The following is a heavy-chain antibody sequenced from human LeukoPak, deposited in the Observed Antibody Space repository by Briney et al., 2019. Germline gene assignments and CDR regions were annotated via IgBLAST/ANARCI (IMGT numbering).Heavy chain of an antibody. CDR2: ISRGGGTI. J-gene: IGHJ4*02. CDR3: ASSTGYSYGYFDY. Sequence: AGGSLRLSCAASGFSFSNNEMNWVRQAPGRGLEWVSYISRGGGTIYYADSVKGRFTLSRDNVQNSLYLQMNSLRAEDTAVYYCASSTGYSYGYFDYWGQGTLVTVSS. CDR1: GFSFSNNE. V-gene: IGHV3-48*03. D-gene: IGHD5-18*01.